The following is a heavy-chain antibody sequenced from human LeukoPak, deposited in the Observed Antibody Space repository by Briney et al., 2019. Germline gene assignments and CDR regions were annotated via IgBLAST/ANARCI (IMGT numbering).Heavy chain of an antibody. J-gene: IGHJ4*02. CDR1: GYTFTSHC. V-gene: IGHV1-18*01. D-gene: IGHD2-2*01. CDR3: AREGGGYCSSTSCYFDY. CDR2: VSAYNGNT. Sequence: GASVKVFFKCSGYTFTSHCFRWGRQGPGPGLEVVGWVSAYNGNTNYAQKLQGRVTMTTDTSTSTAYMELRSLRSDDTAVYYCAREGGGYCSSTSCYFDYWGQGTLVTVSS.